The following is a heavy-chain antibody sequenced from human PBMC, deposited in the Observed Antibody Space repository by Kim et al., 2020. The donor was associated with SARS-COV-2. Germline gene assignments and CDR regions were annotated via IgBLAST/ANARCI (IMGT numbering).Heavy chain of an antibody. Sequence: GGSLRLSCAASGFTFSSYAMSWVRQAPGKGLEWVSAISGSGGSTYYADSVKGRFTISRDNSKNTLYLQMNSLRAEDTAVYYCANPQSFIAVAGTGDYWGQGTLVTVSS. CDR2: ISGSGGST. D-gene: IGHD6-19*01. V-gene: IGHV3-23*01. CDR1: GFTFSSYA. CDR3: ANPQSFIAVAGTGDY. J-gene: IGHJ4*02.